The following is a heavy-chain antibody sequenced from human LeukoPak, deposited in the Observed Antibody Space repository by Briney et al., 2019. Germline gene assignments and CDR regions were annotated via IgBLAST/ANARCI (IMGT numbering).Heavy chain of an antibody. J-gene: IGHJ6*03. CDR2: ISSSSSYI. Sequence: GGSLRLSCAASGFTFSSYSMNWVRQAPGKGLEWVSSISSSSSYIYYADSVKGRFTISRDNAKNSLYLQMNSLRAEDTAVYYCARDNSPYGFWSGYYSYYYYYYMDVWGKGTTVTVSS. V-gene: IGHV3-21*01. CDR3: ARDNSPYGFWSGYYSYYYYYYMDV. D-gene: IGHD3-3*01. CDR1: GFTFSSYS.